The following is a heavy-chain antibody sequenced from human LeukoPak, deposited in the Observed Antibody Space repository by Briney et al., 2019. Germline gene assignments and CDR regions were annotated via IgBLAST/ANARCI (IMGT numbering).Heavy chain of an antibody. CDR3: ARYIAAAAKLDY. D-gene: IGHD6-13*01. V-gene: IGHV3-7*04. CDR1: GFTFGTYW. J-gene: IGHJ4*02. CDR2: IKQDGSEK. Sequence: PGGSLRLSCAASGFTFGTYWMSWVRQAPGKGLEWVANIKQDGSEKNYVDSVKGRFTISRDNAKKSQYLQMNSLRGEDTAVYYCARYIAAAAKLDYWGQGTLVTVSS.